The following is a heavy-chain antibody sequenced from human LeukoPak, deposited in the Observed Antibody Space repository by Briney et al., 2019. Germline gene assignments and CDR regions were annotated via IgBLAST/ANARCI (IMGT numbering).Heavy chain of an antibody. J-gene: IGHJ6*03. CDR2: ISYDGSNK. Sequence: QPGRSLRLSCAASGFTFSSYGMHWVRQAPGKGLEWVAVISYDGSNKYYADSVKGRFTISRDNSKITLYLQMNSLRAEDTAVYYCAKAGRPYYDSSDYYFYYMDVWGKGTTVTVSS. CDR3: AKAGRPYYDSSDYYFYYMDV. D-gene: IGHD3-22*01. CDR1: GFTFSSYG. V-gene: IGHV3-30*18.